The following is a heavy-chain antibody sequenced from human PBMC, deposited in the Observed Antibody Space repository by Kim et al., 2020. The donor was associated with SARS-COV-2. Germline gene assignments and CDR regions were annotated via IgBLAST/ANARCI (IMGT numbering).Heavy chain of an antibody. V-gene: IGHV3-30*18. Sequence: GGSLRLSCAASGFTFSSYGMHWVRQAPGKGLEWVAVISYDGSNKYYADSVKGRFTISRDNSKNTLYLQMNSLRAEDTAVYYCAKDLFIFYGSSPGHFDY. CDR3: AKDLFIFYGSSPGHFDY. J-gene: IGHJ4*01. CDR1: GFTFSSYG. D-gene: IGHD4-17*01. CDR2: ISYDGSNK.